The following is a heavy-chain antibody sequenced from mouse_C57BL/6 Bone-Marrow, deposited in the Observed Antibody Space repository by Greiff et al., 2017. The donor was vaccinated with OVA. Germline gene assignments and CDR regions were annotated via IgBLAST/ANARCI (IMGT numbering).Heavy chain of an antibody. CDR1: GFTFSDYG. CDR3: ARDGYYGWFAY. D-gene: IGHD2-3*01. V-gene: IGHV5-17*01. J-gene: IGHJ3*01. CDR2: ISSGSSTI. Sequence: EVQVVESGGGLVKPGGSLKLSCAASGFTFSDYGMHWVRQAPEKGLEWVAYISSGSSTIYYADTVKGRFTISRDNAKNTLFLQMTSLRSEDTAMYYCARDGYYGWFAYWGQGTLVTVAA.